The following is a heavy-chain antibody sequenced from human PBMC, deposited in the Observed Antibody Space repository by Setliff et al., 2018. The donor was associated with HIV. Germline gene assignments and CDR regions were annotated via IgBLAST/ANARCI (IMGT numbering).Heavy chain of an antibody. V-gene: IGHV4-59*08. Sequence: SETLSLTCVVYNGSFSGHYWSWIRQPPGRGLEWIGYVSYSGSTSYNPSLDSRVTMSVDSSRDHFSLKLRSVTAADTAVYYCVSQPESRWQIEYWGQGTLVTVSS. CDR2: VSYSGST. J-gene: IGHJ4*02. CDR3: VSQPESRWQIEY. D-gene: IGHD3-10*01. CDR1: NGSFSGHY.